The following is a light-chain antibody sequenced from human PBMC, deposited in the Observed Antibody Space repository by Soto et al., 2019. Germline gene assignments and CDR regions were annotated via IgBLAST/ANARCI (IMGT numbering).Light chain of an antibody. Sequence: TVMTQSPATLSVSPGERATLSCRASQSVSSNLAWYQQKPGQAPRLLIFDASTRATGLPARFSGSGSGTEFILTISSLQSEDFAVYYCQQYNNWPVTFGQGTKV. CDR1: QSVSSN. V-gene: IGKV3-15*01. J-gene: IGKJ1*01. CDR3: QQYNNWPVT. CDR2: DAS.